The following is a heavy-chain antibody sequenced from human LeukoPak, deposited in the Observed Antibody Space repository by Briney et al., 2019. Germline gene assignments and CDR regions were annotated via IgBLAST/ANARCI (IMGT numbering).Heavy chain of an antibody. CDR1: GGSVSSGSYY. J-gene: IGHJ4*02. Sequence: SETLSLTCTVSGGSVSSGSYYWSWIRQPPGKGLEWIGYIYYSGSTNYNPSLKSRVTISVDTSKNQSSLRLSSVTAADTAVYYCVTYYFDSSGPKKNYWGQGTLVTVSS. CDR2: IYYSGST. D-gene: IGHD3-22*01. CDR3: VTYYFDSSGPKKNY. V-gene: IGHV4-61*01.